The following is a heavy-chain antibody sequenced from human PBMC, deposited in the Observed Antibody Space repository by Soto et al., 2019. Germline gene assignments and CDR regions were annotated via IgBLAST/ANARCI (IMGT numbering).Heavy chain of an antibody. J-gene: IGHJ6*02. D-gene: IGHD2-15*01. CDR1: GFTFSSYG. Sequence: QVQLVESGGGVVQPGRSLRLSCAASGFTFSSYGMHWVRQAPGKGLEWVAVIWYDGSNKYYADSVKGRFTISRDNSKKTLYLQMSSLRAEDTAVYYCARDPYDVVVVAANNYGMDVWGQGTTVTVSS. CDR2: IWYDGSNK. CDR3: ARDPYDVVVVAANNYGMDV. V-gene: IGHV3-33*01.